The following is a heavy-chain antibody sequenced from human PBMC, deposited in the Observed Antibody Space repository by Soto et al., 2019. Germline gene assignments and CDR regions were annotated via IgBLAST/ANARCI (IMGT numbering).Heavy chain of an antibody. Sequence: SETLSLTCAVYGGSFSGYYWSWIRQPPGKGLEWIGEINHSGSTNYNPSLKSRVTISVDTSKNQFSLKLSSVTAADTAVYYCARGTAAAAPRRDGMDVWGQGTTVTVSS. CDR2: INHSGST. J-gene: IGHJ6*02. CDR3: ARGTAAAAPRRDGMDV. V-gene: IGHV4-34*01. D-gene: IGHD6-13*01. CDR1: GGSFSGYY.